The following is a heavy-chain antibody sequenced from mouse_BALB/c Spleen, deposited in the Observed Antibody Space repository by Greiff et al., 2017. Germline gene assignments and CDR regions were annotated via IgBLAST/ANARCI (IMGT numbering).Heavy chain of an antibody. CDR3: ARRRENYGSFYWYFDV. CDR1: GFTFSSFG. J-gene: IGHJ1*01. CDR2: ISSGSSTI. V-gene: IGHV5-17*02. Sequence: EVKLVESGGGLVQPGGSRKLSCAASGFTFSSFGMHWVRQAPEKGLEWVAYISSGSSTIYYADTVKGRFTISRDNPKNTLFLQMTSLRSEDTAMYYCARRRENYGSFYWYFDVWGAGTTVTVSS. D-gene: IGHD1-1*01.